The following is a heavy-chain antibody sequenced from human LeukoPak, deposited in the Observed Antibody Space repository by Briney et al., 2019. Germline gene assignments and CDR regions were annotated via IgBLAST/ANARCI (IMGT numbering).Heavy chain of an antibody. CDR1: GGSISSYY. J-gene: IGHJ5*02. D-gene: IGHD5-18*01. Sequence: SSETLSLTCTVSGGSISSYYWGWIRQPPGKGLEWIGSIYYSGSTYYNPSLKSRVTISVDTSKNQFSLKLSSVTAADTAVYYCARDLASLKWIQLSNWYDPWGQGTLVTVSS. CDR2: IYYSGST. V-gene: IGHV4-39*07. CDR3: ARDLASLKWIQLSNWYDP.